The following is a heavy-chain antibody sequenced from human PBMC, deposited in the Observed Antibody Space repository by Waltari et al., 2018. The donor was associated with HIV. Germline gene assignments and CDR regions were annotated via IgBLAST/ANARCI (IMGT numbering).Heavy chain of an antibody. CDR3: ARANRATGYSRLGGEFDP. D-gene: IGHD6-13*01. CDR2: IYHSGST. CDR1: GYSISGGYY. V-gene: IGHV4-38-2*01. J-gene: IGHJ5*02. Sequence: QVQLQESGPGLVKPSETLSLTCAVSGYSISGGYYWGWIRQPPGKGLEWIGSIYHSGSTYYNPSLKSRVTISVDTSKNQFSLKLSSVTAADTAVYYCARANRATGYSRLGGEFDPWGQGTLVTVSS.